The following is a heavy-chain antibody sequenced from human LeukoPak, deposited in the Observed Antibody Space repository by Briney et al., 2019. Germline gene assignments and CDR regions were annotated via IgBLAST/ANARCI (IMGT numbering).Heavy chain of an antibody. CDR2: IGYDGSDK. V-gene: IGHV3-30*02. CDR3: AKDRGMATIKDY. CDR1: GFTFSTHG. J-gene: IGHJ4*02. D-gene: IGHD5-24*01. Sequence: PGGSLRLSCAASGFTFSTHGMHWVRQAPGKGLEWVTFIGYDGSDKYYSDSVKGRFTISRDNSKNTLYLQMNSLRAEVTAVYYCAKDRGMATIKDYWGQGTLVTVSS.